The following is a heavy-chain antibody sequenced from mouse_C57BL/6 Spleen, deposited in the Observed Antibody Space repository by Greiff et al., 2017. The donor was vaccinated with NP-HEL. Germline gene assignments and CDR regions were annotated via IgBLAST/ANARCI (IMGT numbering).Heavy chain of an antibody. D-gene: IGHD2-1*01. V-gene: IGHV10-3*01. CDR2: IRSKSSNYAT. CDR3: VREGLYYGNLYFDY. Sequence: EVKVVESGGGLVQPKGSLKLSCAASGFTFNTYAMHWVRQAPGKGLEWVARIRSKSSNYATYYADSVKDRFTISRDDSQSMLYLQMNNLKTEDTAMYYCVREGLYYGNLYFDYWGQGTTLTVSS. J-gene: IGHJ2*01. CDR1: GFTFNTYA.